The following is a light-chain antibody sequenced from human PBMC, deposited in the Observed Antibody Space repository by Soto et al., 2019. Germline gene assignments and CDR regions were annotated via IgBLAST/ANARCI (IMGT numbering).Light chain of an antibody. CDR2: EVT. Sequence: QSALTQPPSASGSPGQSVTISCTGTSSDVGGYNYGSWYQQYPGRAPKLMIYEVTKRPSGVPDRFSGSKSGNTASLTVSGLHAEDEADYYCSSYAASNNFYFVFGGGTQLTVL. CDR1: SSDVGGYNY. CDR3: SSYAASNNFYFV. V-gene: IGLV2-8*01. J-gene: IGLJ3*02.